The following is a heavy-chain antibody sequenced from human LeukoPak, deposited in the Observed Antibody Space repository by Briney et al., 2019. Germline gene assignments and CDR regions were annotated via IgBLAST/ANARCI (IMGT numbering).Heavy chain of an antibody. CDR1: GYTFTSYG. CDR2: ISAYNGNT. J-gene: IGHJ4*02. V-gene: IGHV1-18*01. Sequence: GASVKVSCXASGYTFTSYGISWVRQAPGQGLEWMGWISAYNGNTNYAQKLQGRVTMTTDTSTSTAYMELRSLRSDDTAVYCCARDLTVRGVILMGYWGQGTLVTVSS. CDR3: ARDLTVRGVILMGY. D-gene: IGHD3-10*01.